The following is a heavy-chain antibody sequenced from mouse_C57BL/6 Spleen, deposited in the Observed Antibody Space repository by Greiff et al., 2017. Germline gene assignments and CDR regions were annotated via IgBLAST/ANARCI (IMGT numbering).Heavy chain of an antibody. CDR3: AYDYYSMDY. D-gene: IGHD2-12*01. Sequence: DVKLVESGGGLVKPGGSLKLSCAASGFTFSDYGMHWVRQAPETGLEWVAYISSGSSTIYYADTVKGRFTISRDNAKNTLFLQMTSLRSEDTAMYYCAYDYYSMDYWGQGTSVTVSS. V-gene: IGHV5-17*01. CDR1: GFTFSDYG. CDR2: ISSGSSTI. J-gene: IGHJ4*01.